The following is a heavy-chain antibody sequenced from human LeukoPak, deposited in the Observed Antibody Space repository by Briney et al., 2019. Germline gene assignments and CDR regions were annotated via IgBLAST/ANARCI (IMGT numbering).Heavy chain of an antibody. V-gene: IGHV3-23*01. D-gene: IGHD3-10*01. J-gene: IGHJ4*02. CDR2: ISGSGGST. CDR1: GFTFSSHA. Sequence: GGSLRLSCAASGFTFSSHAMSWVRQAPGKGLEWVSAISGSGGSTYYADSVKGRFTISRDNSKNTLYLQMNSLRAEDTAVYYCAKYYYGSGSSDFDYWGQGTLVTVSS. CDR3: AKYYYGSGSSDFDY.